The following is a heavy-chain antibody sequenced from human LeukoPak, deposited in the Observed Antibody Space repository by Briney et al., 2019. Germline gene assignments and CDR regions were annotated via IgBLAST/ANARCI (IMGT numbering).Heavy chain of an antibody. CDR3: AREGAARTRYYFDY. V-gene: IGHV4-59*12. J-gene: IGHJ4*02. CDR2: IYCSGST. CDR1: GGSISSYY. D-gene: IGHD6-6*01. Sequence: ETLSLTCTVSGGSISSYYWSWIRQPPGKGLEWIGYIYCSGSTNYNPSLKSRVTISVDTSKNQFSLKLSSVTAADTAVYYCAREGAARTRYYFDYWGQGTLVTVSS.